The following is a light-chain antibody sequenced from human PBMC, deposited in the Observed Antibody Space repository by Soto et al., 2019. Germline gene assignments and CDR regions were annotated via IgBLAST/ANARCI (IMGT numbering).Light chain of an antibody. CDR3: SSYSSSSTPYV. Sequence: QSALTQPASVSGSPGQSITISCTGTSSDVGGYNYVSWYQQHPGKAPKLMIYEVSNRPSGVSNRFSVSKSGNTASLTISWLQAEDEADYYCSSYSSSSTPYVFGTGTKVTLL. J-gene: IGLJ1*01. V-gene: IGLV2-14*01. CDR2: EVS. CDR1: SSDVGGYNY.